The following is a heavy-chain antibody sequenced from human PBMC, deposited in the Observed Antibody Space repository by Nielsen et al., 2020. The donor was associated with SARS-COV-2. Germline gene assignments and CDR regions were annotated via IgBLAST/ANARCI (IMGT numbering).Heavy chain of an antibody. D-gene: IGHD2-2*01. CDR1: GYTFTSYC. CDR2: ISAYNGNT. Sequence: ASVKVSCKASGYTFTSYCISWVRQAPAQGLEWMGWISAYNGNTNYAQKLQGRVTMTTDTSTSTAYMELRSLRSGETAVYYCARDWVPAAPRRTHNWFDPWGQGTLVTVSS. J-gene: IGHJ5*02. CDR3: ARDWVPAAPRRTHNWFDP. V-gene: IGHV1-18*01.